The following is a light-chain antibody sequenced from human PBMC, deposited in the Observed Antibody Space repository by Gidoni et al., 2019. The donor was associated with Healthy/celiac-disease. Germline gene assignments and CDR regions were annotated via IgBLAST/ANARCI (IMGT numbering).Light chain of an antibody. Sequence: QSALTQPASVSGSPGQSITIPCTGTSSDVGSYNLVSWYQQHPGKAPKLMIYEGSKRPSGVSNRFSGSKSGNTASLTISGLQAEDEADYYCCSYAGSSTVFGTGTKVTGL. CDR3: CSYAGSSTV. V-gene: IGLV2-23*01. J-gene: IGLJ1*01. CDR2: EGS. CDR1: SSDVGSYNL.